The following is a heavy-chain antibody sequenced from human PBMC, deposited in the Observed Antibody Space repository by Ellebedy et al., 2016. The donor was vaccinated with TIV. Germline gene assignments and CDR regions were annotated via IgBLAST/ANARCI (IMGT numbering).Heavy chain of an antibody. Sequence: ASVKVSCXASGYTFTGYYVHWVRQAPGQGLEWMGWIDPNSGGTNYAQKFQGRVTMIRDTSISTVYMNLSRLRSDDTAVYYCARGMVRGGMFDPWGQGTLVTVSS. CDR3: ARGMVRGGMFDP. D-gene: IGHD3-10*01. V-gene: IGHV1-2*02. CDR1: GYTFTGYY. CDR2: IDPNSGGT. J-gene: IGHJ5*02.